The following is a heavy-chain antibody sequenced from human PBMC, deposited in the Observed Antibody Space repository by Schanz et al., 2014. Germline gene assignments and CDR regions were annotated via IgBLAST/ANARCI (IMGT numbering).Heavy chain of an antibody. CDR3: ARDGGRDGYNLAFDV. Sequence: EAQLVESGGSLEQPGGSLRLSCAVSGFTVNTNYMSWVRQAPGKGLEWISSMYINSGSTQYADSVKGRFIISRDSSKNTLFLQMNSLRAEDTAVYFCARDGGRDGYNLAFDVWGQGTLVTVSS. CDR1: GFTVNTNY. D-gene: IGHD5-12*01. CDR2: MYINSGST. V-gene: IGHV3-53*01. J-gene: IGHJ3*01.